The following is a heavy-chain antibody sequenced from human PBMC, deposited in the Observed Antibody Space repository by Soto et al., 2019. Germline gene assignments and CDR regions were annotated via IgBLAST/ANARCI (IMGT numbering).Heavy chain of an antibody. Sequence: ASVKVSCKASGYTFTSYGISWVRQAPGQGLEWMGWISAYNGNTNYAQKLQGRVTMTTDTSTSTAYMELRSLRSDDTAVYYCAGDSPVKRYYDILTGYRYYYYYGMDVWGQGTTVTVSS. CDR1: GYTFTSYG. D-gene: IGHD3-9*01. V-gene: IGHV1-18*04. CDR2: ISAYNGNT. CDR3: AGDSPVKRYYDILTGYRYYYYYGMDV. J-gene: IGHJ6*02.